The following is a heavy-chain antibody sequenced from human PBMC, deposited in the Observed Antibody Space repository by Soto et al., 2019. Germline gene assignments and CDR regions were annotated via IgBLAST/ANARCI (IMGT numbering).Heavy chain of an antibody. V-gene: IGHV3-74*01. CDR1: GFTFSGYW. CDR3: ARISAAASNAFDI. D-gene: IGHD6-13*01. CDR2: IDGDGTST. J-gene: IGHJ3*02. Sequence: PGGSLRLSCAASGFTFSGYWMYWVRQSPGKGLVWVSRIDGDGTSTGYADSVKGRFTISRDNAKNTLYLQMNSLRAEDTAVYYCARISAAASNAFDIWGQGTMVTVS.